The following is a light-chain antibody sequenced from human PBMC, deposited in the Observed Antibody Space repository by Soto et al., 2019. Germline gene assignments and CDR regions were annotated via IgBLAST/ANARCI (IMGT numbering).Light chain of an antibody. CDR2: DVS. CDR3: SSYTSTSTLIYV. CDR1: SSDVGDYNY. J-gene: IGLJ1*01. V-gene: IGLV2-14*01. Sequence: QSALTQPASVSGSPGQSITISCTGTSSDVGDYNYVSWYQQHPGKAPKLMIYDVSNRPSGFSNRFSVSKSDNTTSLTISGLQAEDEAESYCSSYTSTSTLIYVFGGGTKLTVL.